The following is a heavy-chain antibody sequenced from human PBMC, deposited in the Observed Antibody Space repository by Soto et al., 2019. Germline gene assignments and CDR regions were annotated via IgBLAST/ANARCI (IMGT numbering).Heavy chain of an antibody. CDR3: TTVKDYDFWSGYANYYGMDV. Sequence: PGGSLRLSCAASGFTFSNAWMNWVRQAPGKGLEWVGRIKSKTDGGTTDYAAPVKGRFTISRDDSKNTLYLQMNSLKTEDTAVNYRTTVKDYDFWSGYANYYGMDVWGQGTTVTVSS. D-gene: IGHD3-3*01. V-gene: IGHV3-15*07. CDR2: IKSKTDGGTT. J-gene: IGHJ6*02. CDR1: GFTFSNAW.